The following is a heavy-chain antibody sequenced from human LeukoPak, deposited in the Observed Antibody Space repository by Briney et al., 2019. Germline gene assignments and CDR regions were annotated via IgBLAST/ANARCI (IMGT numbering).Heavy chain of an antibody. V-gene: IGHV4-34*01. J-gene: IGHJ5*02. D-gene: IGHD1-26*01. Sequence: SETLSLTCAVYGGSFSGYYWSWIRQPPGKGLEWIGEINHSGSTNYNPSLKSRVTISVDTSKNQFSLKLSSVTAADTAVYYCAREYSGSYRNWFDPWGQGTLVTVSS. CDR1: GGSFSGYY. CDR2: INHSGST. CDR3: AREYSGSYRNWFDP.